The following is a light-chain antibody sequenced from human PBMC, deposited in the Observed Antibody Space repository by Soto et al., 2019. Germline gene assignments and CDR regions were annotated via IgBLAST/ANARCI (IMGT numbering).Light chain of an antibody. CDR1: SSNIGSYT. CDR2: SNN. CDR3: AAWDDSLNGRVL. J-gene: IGLJ2*01. Sequence: QSVLTQPPSASGTPGQRVTISCSGSSSNIGSYTVNWYQQLPGTAPKLLIYSNNQRPSGVPDRFSGSKSGTSASLAISGLQSDDEAGYYCAAWDDSLNGRVLFGGGPTLTVL. V-gene: IGLV1-44*01.